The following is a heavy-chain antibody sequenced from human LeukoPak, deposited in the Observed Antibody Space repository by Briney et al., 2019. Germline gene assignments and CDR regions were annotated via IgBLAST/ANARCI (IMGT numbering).Heavy chain of an antibody. CDR1: GFTFSNYA. Sequence: GGSLRLPCVASGFTFSNYAMSWVRQAPGKGLEWVSSISGNGGDIHSADSVKGRFTISRDDSKNTVYLQMNSLRADDTAVYYCARREDFWSGHYRGHYWGQGTLVTVSS. CDR2: ISGNGGDI. J-gene: IGHJ4*02. V-gene: IGHV3-23*01. CDR3: ARREDFWSGHYRGHY. D-gene: IGHD3-3*01.